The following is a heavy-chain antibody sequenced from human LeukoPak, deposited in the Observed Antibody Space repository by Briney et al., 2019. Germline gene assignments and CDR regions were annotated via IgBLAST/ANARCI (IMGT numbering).Heavy chain of an antibody. Sequence: GSSVTVSCKASGGTFSSYAISWVRQAPGQGLEWMGRIIPIFGTANYAQKFQGRVTITTDESTSTAYMELSSLRSEDTAVYYCARDPFMVRGVITTAYFDYWGQGTLVTVSS. D-gene: IGHD3-10*01. CDR3: ARDPFMVRGVITTAYFDY. CDR1: GGTFSSYA. J-gene: IGHJ4*02. V-gene: IGHV1-69*05. CDR2: IIPIFGTA.